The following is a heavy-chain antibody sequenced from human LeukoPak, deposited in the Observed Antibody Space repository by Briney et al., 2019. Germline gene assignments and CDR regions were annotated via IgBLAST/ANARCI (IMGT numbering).Heavy chain of an antibody. CDR3: AKDIDSSRWFYFDY. D-gene: IGHD3-22*01. J-gene: IGHJ4*02. V-gene: IGHV3-9*01. CDR2: ISWNSDRI. CDR1: GFNFHDYA. Sequence: PGRSLRLSCAASGFNFHDYAMHWVRQAPGKGLEWVSSISWNSDRIDYADSVKGRFTISRDNARNSLFLRMDSLRVEDTAFYYCAKDIDSSRWFYFDYWGQGTLVTVSS.